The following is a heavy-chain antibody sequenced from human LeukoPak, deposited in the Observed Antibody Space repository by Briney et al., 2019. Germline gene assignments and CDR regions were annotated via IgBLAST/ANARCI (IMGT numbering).Heavy chain of an antibody. CDR2: IKQDGSEK. J-gene: IGHJ4*02. D-gene: IGHD2-21*02. CDR1: GFTFSSYW. Sequence: GGSLRLSCAASGFTFSSYWMSWVRRAPGKGLEWVANIKQDGSEKYYVDSVKGRFTISRDNAKNSLYLQMNSLRAEDTAVYYCARVPGYCGGDCYFDYWGQGTLVTVSS. CDR3: ARVPGYCGGDCYFDY. V-gene: IGHV3-7*01.